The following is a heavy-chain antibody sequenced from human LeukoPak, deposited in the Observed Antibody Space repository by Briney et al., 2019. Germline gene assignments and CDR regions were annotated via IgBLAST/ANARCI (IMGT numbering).Heavy chain of an antibody. CDR1: GFTFSIYA. D-gene: IGHD6-25*01. CDR2: ISWSGGST. CDR3: AKDRFPYSSGWQGYFQN. V-gene: IGHV3-23*01. Sequence: GGSLRLSCAASGFTFSIYAMSWVRQAPGKGREGVSAISWSGGSTYYADSVRGRFTISRDNSKQTLYLKTKRLRAEATGVYYCAKDRFPYSSGWQGYFQNWGEGKLVTVSS. J-gene: IGHJ1*01.